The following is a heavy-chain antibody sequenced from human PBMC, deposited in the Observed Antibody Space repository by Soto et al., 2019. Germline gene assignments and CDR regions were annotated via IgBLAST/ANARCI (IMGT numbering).Heavy chain of an antibody. CDR1: GGSFSGYY. Sequence: SETLSLTCAVYGGSFSGYYWSWIRQPPGKGLEWIGEINHSGGTNYNPSLKSRLTISVDTSKNQFSLTLSPVTAADTAVYYCARYPNGGLDYWGQGTLVTVSS. D-gene: IGHD1-1*01. CDR3: ARYPNGGLDY. CDR2: INHSGGT. J-gene: IGHJ4*02. V-gene: IGHV4-34*01.